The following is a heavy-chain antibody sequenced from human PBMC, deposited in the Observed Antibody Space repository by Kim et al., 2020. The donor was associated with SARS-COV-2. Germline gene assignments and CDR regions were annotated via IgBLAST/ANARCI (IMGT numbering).Heavy chain of an antibody. V-gene: IGHV3-30*18. J-gene: IGHJ6*01. CDR2: ISYDGSNK. D-gene: IGHD6-13*01. Sequence: GGSLRLSCAASGFTFSSYGMHWVRQAPGKGLEWVAVISYDGSNKYYADSVKGRFTISRDNSKNTLYLQMNSLRAEDTAVYYCAKAGRVAAAGSSGHYYY. CDR1: GFTFSSYG. CDR3: AKAGRVAAAGSSGHYYY.